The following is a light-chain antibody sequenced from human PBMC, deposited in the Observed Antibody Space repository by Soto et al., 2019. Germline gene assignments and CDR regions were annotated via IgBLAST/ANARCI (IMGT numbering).Light chain of an antibody. J-gene: IGKJ5*01. CDR2: WAS. CDR1: QSVLHSSNNKNY. CDR3: QQYYSTIT. Sequence: DIVMTQSPDSLAVSLGERATINCKSSQSVLHSSNNKNYLTWYQQKPGQPPKLLIYWASTRESGVPDRFSGSGSGTDFTLTISSLQAEDVAFYYCQQYYSTITFGQGTRLEIK. V-gene: IGKV4-1*01.